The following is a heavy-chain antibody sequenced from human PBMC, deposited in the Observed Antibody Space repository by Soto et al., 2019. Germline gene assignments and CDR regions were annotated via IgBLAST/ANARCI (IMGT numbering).Heavy chain of an antibody. D-gene: IGHD6-13*01. CDR1: GYTFTSYG. J-gene: IGHJ5*02. V-gene: IGHV1-18*01. Sequence: QVQLVQSGAEVMKPGASVKVSCKASGYTFTSYGISWVRQAPGQGLEWMGWISAYNGNTNYAQKLQGRVTMTTDTSTSTAYMELRSLRSDDTAVYYCARDRLGQQLGNWFDPWGQGTLVTVSS. CDR2: ISAYNGNT. CDR3: ARDRLGQQLGNWFDP.